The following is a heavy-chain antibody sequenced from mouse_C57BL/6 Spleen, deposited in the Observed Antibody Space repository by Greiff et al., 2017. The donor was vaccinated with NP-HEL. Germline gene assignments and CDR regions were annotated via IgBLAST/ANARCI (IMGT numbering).Heavy chain of an antibody. CDR2: IDPENGDT. CDR3: TTWGACDC. CDR1: GFNIKDDY. Sequence: EVQLQQSGAELVRPGASVKLSCTASGFNIKDDYMHWVKQRPEQGLEWIGWIDPENGDTEYASKFQGKATITADTSSNTAYLQLSSRTSEDTAVYYCTTWGACDCWGQGTTLTVSS. V-gene: IGHV14-4*01. J-gene: IGHJ2*01.